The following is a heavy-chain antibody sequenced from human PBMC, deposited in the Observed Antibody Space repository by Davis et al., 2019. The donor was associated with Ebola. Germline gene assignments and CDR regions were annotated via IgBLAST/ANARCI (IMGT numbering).Heavy chain of an antibody. D-gene: IGHD2-21*02. V-gene: IGHV3-48*04. J-gene: IGHJ4*02. CDR2: ISSSSSTI. Sequence: GESLKISCAASGFTFSSYSMNWVRQAPGKGLEWVAYISSSSSTIYYADSVKGRFTISRDNAKNSLYLQMNSLRAEDTAVYYCARGIVVVTAAQSFFDYWGQGTLVTVSS. CDR3: ARGIVVVTAAQSFFDY. CDR1: GFTFSSYS.